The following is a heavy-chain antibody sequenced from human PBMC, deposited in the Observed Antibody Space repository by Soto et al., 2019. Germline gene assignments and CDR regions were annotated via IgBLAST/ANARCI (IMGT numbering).Heavy chain of an antibody. CDR3: ARRCGGDCYHFEY. CDR1: GGSIGSSFW. Sequence: QVHLQESGPGLVKPSGTLSLTCAVSGGSIGSSFWWSWVRQPPGEGLEWLGEVNHSGTTNYNPSLKSRVTIAVDKAKNQISLKLSSMTVADTAIYYCARRCGGDCYHFEYWGQGTLVTVSS. J-gene: IGHJ4*02. CDR2: VNHSGTT. V-gene: IGHV4-4*02. D-gene: IGHD2-21*02.